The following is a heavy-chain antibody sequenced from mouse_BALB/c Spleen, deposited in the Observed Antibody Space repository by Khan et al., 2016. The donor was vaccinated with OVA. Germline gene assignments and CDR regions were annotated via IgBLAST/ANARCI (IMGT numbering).Heavy chain of an antibody. Sequence: EVQGVESGGDLVKPGGSLKLSCAASGFTFSTYGMSWVRQTPDKRLEWVATVSTGGGYTYYPDSVKGRFTISSENAKNTLYLQMSGLKSEDTAMFYCTRLAYYYDSEGFAYWGQGTLVTVSA. V-gene: IGHV5-6*01. CDR1: GFTFSTYG. D-gene: IGHD1-1*01. CDR3: TRLAYYYDSEGFAY. J-gene: IGHJ3*01. CDR2: VSTGGGYT.